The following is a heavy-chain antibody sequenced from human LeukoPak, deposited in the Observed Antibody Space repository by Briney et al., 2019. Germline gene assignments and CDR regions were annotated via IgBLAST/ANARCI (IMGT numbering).Heavy chain of an antibody. V-gene: IGHV4-4*07. CDR3: ARERYYYDSSGGARFDY. D-gene: IGHD3-22*01. CDR2: IHSSGST. CDR1: GGSISSYY. J-gene: IGHJ4*02. Sequence: SETLSLTCTVSGGSISSYYWSWIRQPPGKGLEWIGRIHSSGSTYYNPSLKSRVTMSVDTSKNQFSLRLSSVTAADTAIYYCARERYYYDSSGGARFDYWGQGTLVTVSS.